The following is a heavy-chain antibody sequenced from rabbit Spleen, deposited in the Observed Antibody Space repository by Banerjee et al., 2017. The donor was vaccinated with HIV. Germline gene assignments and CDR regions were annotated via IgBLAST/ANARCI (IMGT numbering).Heavy chain of an antibody. CDR1: GFSFSNTYY. Sequence: QEQLEESGGDLVKPGASLTLTCTASGFSFSNTYYICWVRQAPGKGLEWIGYIDPVFGITYYANWVNGRFSISRENAQNTVFLQMTSLTAADTATYFCVREVAGRFGLWGHGTLVTVS. CDR2: IDPVFGIT. D-gene: IGHD4-1*01. V-gene: IGHV1S45*01. CDR3: VREVAGRFGL. J-gene: IGHJ6*01.